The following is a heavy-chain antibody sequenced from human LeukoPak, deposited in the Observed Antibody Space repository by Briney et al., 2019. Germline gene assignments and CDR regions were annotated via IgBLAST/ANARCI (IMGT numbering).Heavy chain of an antibody. CDR1: GFTFSDYY. CDR3: ASRDYYDSSGYHY. CDR2: ISSSSSYT. Sequence: GGSLRLSCAASGFTFSDYYMSWIRQAPGKGLEWVSYISSSSSYTNYADSVKGRFTISRDNAKNSLYLQINSLRAEDTAVYYCASRDYYDSSGYHYWGQGTLVTVSS. D-gene: IGHD3-22*01. V-gene: IGHV3-11*03. J-gene: IGHJ4*02.